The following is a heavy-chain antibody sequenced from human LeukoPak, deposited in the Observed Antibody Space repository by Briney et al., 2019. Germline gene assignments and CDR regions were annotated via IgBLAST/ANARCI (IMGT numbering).Heavy chain of an antibody. J-gene: IGHJ4*02. CDR3: ARDRAYGGNSGRDY. D-gene: IGHD4-23*01. CDR2: ISAYNGNT. CDR1: GYTFTIYG. Sequence: ASVKVSCKASGYTFTIYGISWVRQAPGQGREWMGWISAYNGNTNYAQKLQGRVTITTDTSTSTAYMELRSLRSDDTAVYYCARDRAYGGNSGRDYWGQGTLVTVSS. V-gene: IGHV1-18*01.